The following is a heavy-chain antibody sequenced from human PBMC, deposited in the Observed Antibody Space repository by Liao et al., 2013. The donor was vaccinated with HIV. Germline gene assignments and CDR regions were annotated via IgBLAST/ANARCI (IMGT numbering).Heavy chain of an antibody. CDR3: ARGSVLMVYAVDY. CDR1: GGSFSGYY. D-gene: IGHD2-8*01. Sequence: QVQLQQWGAGLLKPSETLSLTCAVYGGSFSGYYWSWIRQPPGKGLEWIGEINHSGSTNYNPSLKSRVTMSVDTSKNQFSLKLSSVTAADTAVYYCARGSVLMVYAVDYWGQGTLVTVSS. J-gene: IGHJ4*02. V-gene: IGHV4-34*01. CDR2: INHSGST.